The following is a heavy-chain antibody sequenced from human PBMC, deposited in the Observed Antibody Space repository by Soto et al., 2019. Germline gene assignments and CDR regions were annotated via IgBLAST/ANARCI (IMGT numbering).Heavy chain of an antibody. D-gene: IGHD2-8*01. Sequence: SETLSLTCTVSGGSISSGDYYWSWIRQSLGKGLEWIGSIYISGSTYYNPSLESRVTISVDTSKNQFSLKLSSVTAADTAVYFCARDGWTSCTNGACYTHYAFVHWGQGTQVTVSS. CDR2: IYISGST. CDR1: GGSISSGDYY. V-gene: IGHV4-30-4*01. J-gene: IGHJ4*02. CDR3: ARDGWTSCTNGACYTHYAFVH.